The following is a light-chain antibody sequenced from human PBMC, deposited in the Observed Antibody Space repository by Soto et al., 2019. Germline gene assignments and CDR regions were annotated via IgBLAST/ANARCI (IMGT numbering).Light chain of an antibody. J-gene: IGKJ2*01. CDR1: QSIKTY. Sequence: DIQVTQSPSSLSASVGDRVTITCRASQSIKTYLNWYQQKPGEAPKLLIHGASNLESGVPSRFSGSGSGTDFTLTISSLQPEDFATYFCQQSDGTPYTFGQGTKL. V-gene: IGKV1-39*01. CDR3: QQSDGTPYT. CDR2: GAS.